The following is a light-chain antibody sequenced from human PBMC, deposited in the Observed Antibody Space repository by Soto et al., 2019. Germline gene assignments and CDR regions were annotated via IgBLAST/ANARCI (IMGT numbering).Light chain of an antibody. CDR1: QSISRSY. CDR3: HKYRSTPHT. V-gene: IGKV3-20*01. J-gene: IGKJ2*01. CDR2: GTG. Sequence: EIVLTQSPGTLSLSPGQRATLSCRTSQSISRSYFAWHQHKRGHAPMLLMFGTGSRATGIPDRFSGTGSGTDLTIIIKRLEPEDFEVYYWHKYRSTPHTFGQGTKLEIK.